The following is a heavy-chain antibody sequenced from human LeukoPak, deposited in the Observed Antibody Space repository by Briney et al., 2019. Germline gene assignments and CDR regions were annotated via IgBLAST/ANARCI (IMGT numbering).Heavy chain of an antibody. Sequence: SETLSLTCTVSGGSISSSSYYWGWIRQPPGKGLEWIGSIYYSGSTYYNPSLKSRVTISVDTSKNQFSLKLSSVTAADTAVYYCATGGVDYGDYIPSYNWFDPWGQGTLVTVSS. CDR3: ATGGVDYGDYIPSYNWFDP. CDR2: IYYSGST. V-gene: IGHV4-39*07. CDR1: GGSISSSSYY. J-gene: IGHJ5*02. D-gene: IGHD4-17*01.